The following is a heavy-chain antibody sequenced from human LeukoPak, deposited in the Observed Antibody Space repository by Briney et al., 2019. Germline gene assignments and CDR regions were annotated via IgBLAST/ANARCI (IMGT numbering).Heavy chain of an antibody. CDR2: IKQDGSEK. CDR1: GFTFSSYW. V-gene: IGHV3-7*01. J-gene: IGHJ4*02. CDR3: AKDHGSSDWYYFDY. D-gene: IGHD6-13*01. Sequence: GGSLRLSCAASGFTFSSYWMSWVRQAPGKGLEWVANIKQDGSEKYYVDSVKGRFTISRDNAKNSLYLQMNTLRADDTAVYYCAKDHGSSDWYYFDYWGQGTLVTVSS.